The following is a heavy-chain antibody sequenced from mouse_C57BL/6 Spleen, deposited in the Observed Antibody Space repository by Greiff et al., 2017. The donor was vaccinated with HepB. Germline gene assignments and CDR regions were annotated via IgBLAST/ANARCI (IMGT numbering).Heavy chain of an antibody. Sequence: VQLQQPGAELVKPGASVKVSCKASGYTFTSYWMHWVKQRPGQGLEWIGRIHPSDSGTNYNQKFKGKATLTVDKSSSTAYMQLSSLTSEDSAVYDCAIRGAYDGYYDAMDYWGQGTSVTVSS. CDR1: GYTFTSYW. D-gene: IGHD2-3*01. V-gene: IGHV1-74*01. J-gene: IGHJ4*01. CDR2: IHPSDSGT. CDR3: AIRGAYDGYYDAMDY.